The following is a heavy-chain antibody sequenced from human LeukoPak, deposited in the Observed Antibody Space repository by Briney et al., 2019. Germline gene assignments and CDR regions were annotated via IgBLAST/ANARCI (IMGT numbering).Heavy chain of an antibody. D-gene: IGHD3-10*01. CDR2: ISYDGSNK. CDR1: GFTFSSYG. CDR3: ARARDKGLLWFGELLAFDY. J-gene: IGHJ4*02. Sequence: GGSLRLSCAASGFTFSSYGMHWVRQAPGKGLEWVAVISYDGSNKYYADSVKGRFTISRDNSKNTLYLQMNSLRAEDTAVYYCARARDKGLLWFGELLAFDYWGQGTLVTVSS. V-gene: IGHV3-30*03.